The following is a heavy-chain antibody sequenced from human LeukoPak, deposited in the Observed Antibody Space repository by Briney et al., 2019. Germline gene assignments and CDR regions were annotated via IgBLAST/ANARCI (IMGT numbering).Heavy chain of an antibody. CDR2: MNPNSGNT. D-gene: IGHD3-3*01. CDR3: ATTSYYDFWSGYYSYYYYGMDV. V-gene: IGHV1-8*01. J-gene: IGHJ6*02. CDR1: GYTFTSYD. Sequence: GASVTVSCKASGYTFTSYDINWVRQATGQGLEWMGWMNPNSGNTGYAQKFQGRVTMTRNTSISTAYMELSSLRSEDTAVYYCATTSYYDFWSGYYSYYYYGMDVWGQGTTVTVSS.